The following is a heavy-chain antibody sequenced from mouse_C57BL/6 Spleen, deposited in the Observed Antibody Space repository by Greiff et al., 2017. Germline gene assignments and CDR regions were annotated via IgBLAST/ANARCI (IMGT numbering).Heavy chain of an antibody. Sequence: VQLQQPGAELVRPGSSVKLSCKASGYTFTSYWMHWVKQRPIQGLEWIGNIDPSDSETHYNQKFKDKATLTVDKSSSTAYMQLSSLTSEDSAVYYCARGIPYYAMDDWGQGTSVTVSS. CDR2: IDPSDSET. J-gene: IGHJ4*01. CDR1: GYTFTSYW. CDR3: ARGIPYYAMDD. V-gene: IGHV1-52*01.